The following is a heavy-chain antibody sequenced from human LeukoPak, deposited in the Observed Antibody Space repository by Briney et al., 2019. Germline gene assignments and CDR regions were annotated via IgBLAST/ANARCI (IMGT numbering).Heavy chain of an antibody. CDR3: ARVGGDYGILTGYFY. CDR1: GFTFSNFW. CDR2: IKQDETEK. J-gene: IGHJ4*02. V-gene: IGHV3-7*01. D-gene: IGHD3-9*01. Sequence: GGSLRLSCTASGFTFSNFWMGWVRQAPGKGLEWVANIKQDETEKFYLGSVKGRFTISRDNAKNSLYLQMNSLRAEDTAVYYCARVGGDYGILTGYFYWGQRALVTVSS.